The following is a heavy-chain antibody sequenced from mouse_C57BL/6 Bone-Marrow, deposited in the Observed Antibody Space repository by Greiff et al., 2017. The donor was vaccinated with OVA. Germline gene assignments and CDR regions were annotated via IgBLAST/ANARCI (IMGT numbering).Heavy chain of an antibody. CDR2: IDPSDSYT. J-gene: IGHJ1*03. V-gene: IGHV1-50*01. CDR1: GYTFTSYW. Sequence: QVQLQQPGAELVKPGASVKLSCKASGYTFTSYWMQWVKQRPGQGLEWIGEIDPSDSYTNYNQKFKGKATLTVDTSSSTAYMQLSSLTSEDSAVYYCAKGWLLRWYFDVWGTGTTVTVSS. CDR3: AKGWLLRWYFDV. D-gene: IGHD2-3*01.